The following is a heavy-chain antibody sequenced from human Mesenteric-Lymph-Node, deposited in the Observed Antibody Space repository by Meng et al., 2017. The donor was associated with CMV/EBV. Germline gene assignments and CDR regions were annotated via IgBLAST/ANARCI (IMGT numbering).Heavy chain of an antibody. V-gene: IGHV3-20*04. CDR1: GFTFDDYG. CDR2: INWNGAGT. D-gene: IGHD2-15*01. Sequence: GESLKISCAASGFTFDDYGMSWVRQAPGKGLEWVSGINWNGAGTGYADSVKGRFTISRDNAKNSLYLQLNSLRAEDTAFYYCARTSPRHCSGYGCYSFDYWGQGTLVTVSS. J-gene: IGHJ4*02. CDR3: ARTSPRHCSGYGCYSFDY.